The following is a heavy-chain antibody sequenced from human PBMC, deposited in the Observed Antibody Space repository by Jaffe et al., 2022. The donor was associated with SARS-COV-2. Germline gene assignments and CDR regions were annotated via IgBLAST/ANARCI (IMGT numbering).Heavy chain of an antibody. CDR2: ISRDGSEE. CDR3: ARHPYYYASGSDY. Sequence: EVVLVESGGGLVQPGGSLKLSCEISGFTFSNYWMSWVRQAPGKGLDWVATISRDGSEEYYEDSVRGRFTISRDNAKNSVYLQVHSLRGEDTAVYHCARHPYYYASGSDYWGQGTLVTVSS. D-gene: IGHD3-10*01. CDR1: GFTFSNYW. V-gene: IGHV3-7*01. J-gene: IGHJ4*02.